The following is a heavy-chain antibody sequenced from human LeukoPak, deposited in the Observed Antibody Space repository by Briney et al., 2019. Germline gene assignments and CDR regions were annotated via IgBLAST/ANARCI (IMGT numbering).Heavy chain of an antibody. CDR3: AREGRKSRGVDIVRKKETGYYYYMDV. Sequence: SETLSLTCTVSGGSISSSNYYWGWIRQPPGKRLEWIGNMYYSGSTYYDPSIKSRVTISVDTSKNHFSLKLRSVTAADTAVYYCAREGRKSRGVDIVRKKETGYYYYMDVWGKGTTVTVSS. CDR2: MYYSGST. CDR1: GGSISSSNYY. V-gene: IGHV4-39*07. D-gene: IGHD2-15*01. J-gene: IGHJ6*03.